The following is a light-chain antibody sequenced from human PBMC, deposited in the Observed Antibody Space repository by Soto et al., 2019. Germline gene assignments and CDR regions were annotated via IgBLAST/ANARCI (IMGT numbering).Light chain of an antibody. CDR2: DDN. J-gene: IGLJ1*01. Sequence: QSVMTQPPSVSAAPGQKVTISCSGSSSNLGGNSVSWYQQLPGTAPKLLMYDDNNQPSGIPDRFSGSKSGTSATLGITGFQTGDEADYYCGSWDSSLSAYVFGTGTKLTVL. CDR1: SSNLGGNS. CDR3: GSWDSSLSAYV. V-gene: IGLV1-51*01.